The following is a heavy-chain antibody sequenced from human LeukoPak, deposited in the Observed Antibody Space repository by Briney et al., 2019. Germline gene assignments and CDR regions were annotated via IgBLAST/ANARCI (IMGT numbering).Heavy chain of an antibody. Sequence: SVKVSCKASGGTFSSYAISWVRQAPGQGLEWTGGIIPIFGTANYAQKFQGRVTITTDESTSTAYMELSSLRSEDTAVYYCARSGYCSSTSCYKWVWFDPWGQGTLVTVSS. V-gene: IGHV1-69*05. D-gene: IGHD2-2*01. CDR3: ARSGYCSSTSCYKWVWFDP. CDR1: GGTFSSYA. J-gene: IGHJ5*02. CDR2: IIPIFGTA.